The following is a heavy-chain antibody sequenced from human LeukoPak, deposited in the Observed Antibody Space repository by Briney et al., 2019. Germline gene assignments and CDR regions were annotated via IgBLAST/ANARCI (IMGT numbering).Heavy chain of an antibody. J-gene: IGHJ4*02. CDR1: ARSISSSSYD. CDR3: ARRPYYYDSSGSAGY. Sequence: SETLSLTCTVSARSISSSSYDSGWIRQPPGKGPEWIGNIYYSGSTYYNPSLKSRFTISVDTSKSQFSLKLCSVTAADTAVYYCARRPYYYDSSGSAGYWGQGTLVTVS. V-gene: IGHV4-39*01. D-gene: IGHD3-22*01. CDR2: IYYSGST.